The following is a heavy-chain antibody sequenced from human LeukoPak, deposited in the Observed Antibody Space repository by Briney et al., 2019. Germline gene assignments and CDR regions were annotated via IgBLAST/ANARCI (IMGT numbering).Heavy chain of an antibody. V-gene: IGHV1-8*01. D-gene: IGHD3-3*01. CDR2: MNPNSGNT. J-gene: IGHJ5*02. CDR1: GYTFTSYD. Sequence: GASVTVSCTASGYTFTSYDINWVRQATGQGLEWMGWMNPNSGNTGYAQKFQGRVTMTRNTSISIAYMELSSLRSEDTAVYYCARGSRITIFGVVTNNWFDPWGQGTLVTVSS. CDR3: ARGSRITIFGVVTNNWFDP.